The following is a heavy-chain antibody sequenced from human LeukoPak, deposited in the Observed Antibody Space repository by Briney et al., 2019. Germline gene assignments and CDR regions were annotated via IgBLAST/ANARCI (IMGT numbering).Heavy chain of an antibody. CDR1: GYTFSSYN. V-gene: IGHV1-46*01. D-gene: IGHD3-16*01. Sequence: ASVKVSCKASGYTFSSYNIHWLRQVPGQGLEWMGIINPSGGSTNYAQKFQDRVTLTRDTSTSTVYMELRSLRSEDTAVYYCGRTAGRRGLDLDYWGQGTLVTVSS. CDR3: GRTAGRRGLDLDY. CDR2: INPSGGST. J-gene: IGHJ4*02.